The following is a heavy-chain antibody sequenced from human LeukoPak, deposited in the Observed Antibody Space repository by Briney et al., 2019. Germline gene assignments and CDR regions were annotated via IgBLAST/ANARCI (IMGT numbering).Heavy chain of an antibody. CDR1: TFTVGSYW. Sequence: PGGSLRLSCTSSTFTVGSYWMHWVRQVPGGGLMWVARMNNDGSGTNYADSVKGRFTISRDNAKNTLDLQMNSLRVEDTAVYYCARGGAGYFFDFWGQGTLVTVSS. J-gene: IGHJ4*02. CDR2: MNNDGSGT. CDR3: ARGGAGYFFDF. D-gene: IGHD5-12*01. V-gene: IGHV3-74*01.